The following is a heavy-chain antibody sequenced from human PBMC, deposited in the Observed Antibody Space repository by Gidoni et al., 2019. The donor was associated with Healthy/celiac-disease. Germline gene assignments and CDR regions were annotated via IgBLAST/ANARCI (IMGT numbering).Heavy chain of an antibody. J-gene: IGHJ5*02. D-gene: IGHD3-10*01. CDR2: IYYSGRT. CDR3: ASHYYGSGSYYNAWWFDP. Sequence: QVQLQESGPGLVKPSETLSLTCTVSGGSISSYYWSWIRQPPAKGLEWIGYIYYSGRTNYNPSLKSRVTISVDTSKNQFSLKLSSVTAADTAVYYCASHYYGSGSYYNAWWFDPWGQGTLVTVSS. V-gene: IGHV4-59*01. CDR1: GGSISSYY.